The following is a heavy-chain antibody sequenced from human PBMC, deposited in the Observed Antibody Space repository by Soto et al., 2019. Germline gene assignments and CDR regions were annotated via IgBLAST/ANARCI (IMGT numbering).Heavy chain of an antibody. CDR3: AKGSHYDILTAYHAFDY. D-gene: IGHD3-9*01. J-gene: IGHJ4*02. Sequence: GGSLRLSCAASGFTFNSYAMNWVLQAPWKGLEWVSSISGGGGGTYYADSVKGRLTISRDNSKNTLYLQMNSLRAEDTALYYCAKGSHYDILTAYHAFDYWGPGTLVTVSS. CDR1: GFTFNSYA. V-gene: IGHV3-23*01. CDR2: ISGGGGGT.